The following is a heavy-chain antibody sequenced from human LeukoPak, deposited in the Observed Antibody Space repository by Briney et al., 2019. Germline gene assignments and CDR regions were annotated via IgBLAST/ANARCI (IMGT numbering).Heavy chain of an antibody. CDR1: GGSISSYY. V-gene: IGHV4-59*01. J-gene: IGHJ4*02. CDR2: IYYSGST. Sequence: PSETLSLTCTVSGGSISSYYWSWIRQPPGKGLEWIGYIYYSGSTNYNPSPKSRVTISVDTSKNQFSLKLSSVTAADTAVYYCAREASRGATTPFDYWGQGTLVTVSS. D-gene: IGHD1-26*01. CDR3: AREASRGATTPFDY.